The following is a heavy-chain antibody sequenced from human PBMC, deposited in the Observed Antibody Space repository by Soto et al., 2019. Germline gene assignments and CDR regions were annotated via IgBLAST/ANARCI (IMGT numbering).Heavy chain of an antibody. CDR3: ASNDYDYVWESPGGDAFDI. V-gene: IGHV4-30-4*01. D-gene: IGHD3-16*01. CDR2: IYNSGST. J-gene: IGHJ3*02. CDR1: GGSISSGDYY. Sequence: PSETLSLTCTVSGGSISSGDYYWNRIRQPPGQGLEWIGFIYNSGSTYYNPSLKSRVTISVDTSKIQFSLKLTSVTAADTAVYYCASNDYDYVWESPGGDAFDIWGQGTLVTVSS.